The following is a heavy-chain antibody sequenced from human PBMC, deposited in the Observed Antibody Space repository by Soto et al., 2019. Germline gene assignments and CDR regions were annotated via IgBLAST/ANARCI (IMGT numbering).Heavy chain of an antibody. D-gene: IGHD6-13*01. CDR2: ISYDGSNK. V-gene: IGHV3-30-3*01. CDR1: GFTFSSYA. J-gene: IGHJ6*02. Sequence: QVQLVASGGGVVQPGRSLILSCAASGFTFSSYAMHWVRQAPGTGLEWVAVISYDGSNKYYADSVKGRFPISRDHSNNTKYRQMNSRRDEETAVYYCARARDHTHTGYSSRWYGYYYYYYGMDAWGQGTTVTVSS. CDR3: ARARDHTHTGYSSRWYGYYYYYYGMDA.